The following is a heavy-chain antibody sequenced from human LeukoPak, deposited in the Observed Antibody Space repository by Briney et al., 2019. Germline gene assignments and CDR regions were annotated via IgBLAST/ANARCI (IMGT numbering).Heavy chain of an antibody. Sequence: SETLSLTCTVYSESFSGGYWSWIRQPPGKGLDWIGEISHNEGINYRPSRKSRVTISVDTSNNQFSLKLTSMTAADTAVYYCARGLDRSKTGYWGQGSLVTVSS. CDR3: ARGLDRSKTGY. CDR2: ISHNEGI. CDR1: SESFSGGY. V-gene: IGHV4-34*01. D-gene: IGHD1-1*01. J-gene: IGHJ4*02.